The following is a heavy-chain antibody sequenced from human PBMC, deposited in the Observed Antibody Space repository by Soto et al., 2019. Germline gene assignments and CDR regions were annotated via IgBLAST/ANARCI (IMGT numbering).Heavy chain of an antibody. CDR1: GYTFFKYF. D-gene: IGHD1-7*01. Sequence: ASVKVSCKASGYTFFKYFIHWVRQAPGQGLEWIGIINPSRGSATYGPIFQGRVSLTTDMPTSTVYMELSSLRSEDTAIYYCARPLIGNTIDLWGQGTSVTVS. J-gene: IGHJ3*01. CDR3: ARPLIGNTIDL. V-gene: IGHV1-46*01. CDR2: INPSRGSA.